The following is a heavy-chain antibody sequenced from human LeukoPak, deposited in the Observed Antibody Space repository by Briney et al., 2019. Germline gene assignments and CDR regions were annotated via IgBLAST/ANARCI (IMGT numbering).Heavy chain of an antibody. D-gene: IGHD3-3*01. CDR2: IYYSGST. Sequence: SETLSLTCTVSGGSISSGDYYWSWIRQPPGEGLEWIGYIYYSGSTYYNPSLKSRVTISVDTSKNQFSLKLSSVTAADTAVYYCARVLRVPKYDFWSGYSDYWGQGTLVTVSS. J-gene: IGHJ4*02. V-gene: IGHV4-30-4*01. CDR1: GGSISSGDYY. CDR3: ARVLRVPKYDFWSGYSDY.